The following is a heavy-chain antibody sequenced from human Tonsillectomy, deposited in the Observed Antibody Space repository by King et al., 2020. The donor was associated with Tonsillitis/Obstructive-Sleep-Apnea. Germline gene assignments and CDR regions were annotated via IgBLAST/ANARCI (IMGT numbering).Heavy chain of an antibody. CDR1: GGSFSGYY. J-gene: IGHJ6*03. D-gene: IGHD2-2*01. Sequence: QVQLQQWGAGLLKPSETLSLTCGVYGGSFSGYYWSWIRQPPGKGLEWIGEINHSGSTDYNSSLKSRVTISRDTSKNQFSLRLTSVTAADTAVYYCGTNAGDYYYYMAVGGKGPT. CDR3: GTNAGDYYYYMAV. CDR2: INHSGST. V-gene: IGHV4-34*01.